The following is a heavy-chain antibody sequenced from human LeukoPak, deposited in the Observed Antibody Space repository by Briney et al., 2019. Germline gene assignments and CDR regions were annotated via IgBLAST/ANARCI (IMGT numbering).Heavy chain of an antibody. J-gene: IGHJ4*02. CDR2: ISYDGSNK. Sequence: GGSLRLSFAASGFPFSSYGMHWVRQAPGKGLEWVAVISYDGSNKYYADSVKGRFTISRDNSKNTLYLQMNSLRAEDTAVYYCAKDAAGYCSGGSCYGTIDYWGQGTLVTVSS. CDR1: GFPFSSYG. V-gene: IGHV3-30*18. CDR3: AKDAAGYCSGGSCYGTIDY. D-gene: IGHD2-15*01.